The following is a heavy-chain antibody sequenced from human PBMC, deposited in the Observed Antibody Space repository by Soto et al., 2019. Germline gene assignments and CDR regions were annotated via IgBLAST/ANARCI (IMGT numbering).Heavy chain of an antibody. Sequence: QLQLQESGSGLVKPSQTLSLTCAVSGGSISSGGYSWSWIRQPPGKGLEWIGYIYHSGSTNYNPSLKSRVTISVDTSKNQFSLKLSSVTAADTAVYYCARGRSRCTNGVCYIANWFDPWGQGTLVTVSS. CDR3: ARGRSRCTNGVCYIANWFDP. CDR2: IYHSGST. J-gene: IGHJ5*02. D-gene: IGHD2-8*01. CDR1: GGSISSGGYS. V-gene: IGHV4-30-2*01.